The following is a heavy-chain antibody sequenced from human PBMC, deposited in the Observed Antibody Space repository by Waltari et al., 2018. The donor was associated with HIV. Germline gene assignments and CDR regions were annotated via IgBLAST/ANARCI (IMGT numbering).Heavy chain of an antibody. CDR2: SNGNNGET. J-gene: IGHJ4*02. Sequence: QVRLVQSGGEMKKPGASMVIVCKTSGFDLTSFSVHWVRQAPGQGPEWMGWSNGNNGETKVAQKFQGRLTMTMETSTTTISMELSSLTTADTAVYYGARDGSYCSDSDSCYWVLNDYWSQGTRV. CDR3: ARDGSYCSDSDSCYWVLNDY. CDR1: GFDLTSFS. V-gene: IGHV1-18*01. D-gene: IGHD4-4*01.